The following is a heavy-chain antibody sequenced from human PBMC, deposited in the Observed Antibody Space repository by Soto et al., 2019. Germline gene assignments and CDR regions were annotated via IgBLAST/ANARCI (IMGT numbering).Heavy chain of an antibody. D-gene: IGHD2-2*01. V-gene: IGHV1-18*01. CDR1: GYMFTSYG. Sequence: QVRLVQSGAAVKKPGASVKVSCNASGYMFTSYGISWVRQAPGQGLEWMGWINGFNGKTNYAQNLQGRVTMTTDTSTNTAYMELRSLRSDDTALYYCARGRSTWDFWGQGTLVTVSS. J-gene: IGHJ4*02. CDR3: ARGRSTWDF. CDR2: INGFNGKT.